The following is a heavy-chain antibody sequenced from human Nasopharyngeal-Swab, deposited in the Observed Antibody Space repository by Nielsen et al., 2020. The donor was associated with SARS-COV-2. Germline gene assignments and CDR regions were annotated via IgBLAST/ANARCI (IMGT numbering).Heavy chain of an antibody. Sequence: ASVKVSCKASGYTFTGYYMHWVRQAPGQGLEWMGRINPNSGGTNYAQKFQGRVTMTRDTSISTAYMELSRLRSDDTAVYYCARDPDEFVRWELLRYFDYRGQGTLVTVSS. J-gene: IGHJ4*02. CDR1: GYTFTGYY. V-gene: IGHV1-2*06. D-gene: IGHD1-26*01. CDR2: INPNSGGT. CDR3: ARDPDEFVRWELLRYFDY.